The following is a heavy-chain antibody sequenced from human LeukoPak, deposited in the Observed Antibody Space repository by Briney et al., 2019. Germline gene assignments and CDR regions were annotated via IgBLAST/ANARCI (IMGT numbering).Heavy chain of an antibody. V-gene: IGHV6-1*01. CDR3: SRGSAFDC. CDR2: TYYRSKWFN. Sequence: SQTLSLTCAISGDSVSSNSAASNWIRQSPTRGLEWLGRTYYRSKWFNDYAVSVKSRITINPDTSKNQFSLQLNSVTPEDTAVYYCSRGSAFDCWGQGTLVTVSS. CDR1: GDSVSSNSAA. J-gene: IGHJ4*02.